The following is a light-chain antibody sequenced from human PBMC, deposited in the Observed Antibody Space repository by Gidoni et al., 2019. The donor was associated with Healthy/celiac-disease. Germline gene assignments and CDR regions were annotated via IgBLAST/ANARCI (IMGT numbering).Light chain of an antibody. CDR3: LQHNSYPWT. CDR1: QGIRND. V-gene: IGKV1-17*01. J-gene: IGKJ1*01. Sequence: DIQMTQSPSSLSASVGDRVTITCRASQGIRNDLAWYQQNPGKAPKRLMYDASSLQSGVPSRFSGSGSGTEFTLTISSLQPEDFATYYCLQHNSYPWTFGQGTKVEIK. CDR2: DAS.